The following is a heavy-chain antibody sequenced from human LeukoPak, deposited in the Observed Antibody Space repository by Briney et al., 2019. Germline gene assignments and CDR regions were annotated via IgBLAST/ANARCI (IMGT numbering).Heavy chain of an antibody. D-gene: IGHD1-26*01. CDR1: GFTFSSHW. CDR2: INRDGSST. Sequence: PGGSLRLSCAASGFTFSSHWMHWVRQAPGKGLVWVSRINRDGSSTSYADSVKGRLTISRDNAKNTLYLQMNSLRAEDTAVYYCAREIVGAREFDYWDQGTLVTVSS. CDR3: AREIVGAREFDY. J-gene: IGHJ4*02. V-gene: IGHV3-74*01.